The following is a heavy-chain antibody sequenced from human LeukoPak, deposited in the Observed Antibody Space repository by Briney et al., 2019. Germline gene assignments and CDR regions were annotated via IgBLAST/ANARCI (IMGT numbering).Heavy chain of an antibody. CDR3: ARGLLQPRGDY. CDR2: MNPNSGNT. CDR1: GGTFSSYA. J-gene: IGHJ4*02. Sequence: GASVKVSCKASGGTFSSYAISWVRQATGQGLEWMGWMNPNSGNTGYAQKFQGRVTMTRNTSISTAYMELSSLRSEDTAVYYCARGLLQPRGDYWGQGTLVTVSS. D-gene: IGHD3-10*01. V-gene: IGHV1-8*02.